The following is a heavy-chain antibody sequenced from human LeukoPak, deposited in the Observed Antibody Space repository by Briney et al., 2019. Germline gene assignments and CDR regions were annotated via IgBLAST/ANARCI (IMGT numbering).Heavy chain of an antibody. CDR3: ACNSSGWSYYYYGMDV. V-gene: IGHV3-7*03. CDR1: GFTFSSYA. J-gene: IGHJ6*04. D-gene: IGHD6-19*01. Sequence: PGGSLRLSCAASGFTFSSYAMHWVRQAPGKGLEWVANIKQDGSEKYYVDSVKGRFTISRDNAKNSLYLQMNSLRAEDTAVYYCACNSSGWSYYYYGMDVWGKGTTVTVSS. CDR2: IKQDGSEK.